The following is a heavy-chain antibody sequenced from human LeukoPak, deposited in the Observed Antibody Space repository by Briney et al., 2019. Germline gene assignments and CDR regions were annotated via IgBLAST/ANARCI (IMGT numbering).Heavy chain of an antibody. D-gene: IGHD3-10*01. Sequence: SETLSLTCIVSGYSISSGYYWGLIRQSPGKGREWIGMIDHSGRTYYNPSLKSRVTISVDTSKNQFSLNLSSVTAADTAVYYCARGVGELLGYYSYYYMDVWGKGTTVTISS. CDR2: IDHSGRT. J-gene: IGHJ6*03. V-gene: IGHV4-38-2*02. CDR1: GYSISSGYY. CDR3: ARGVGELLGYYSYYYMDV.